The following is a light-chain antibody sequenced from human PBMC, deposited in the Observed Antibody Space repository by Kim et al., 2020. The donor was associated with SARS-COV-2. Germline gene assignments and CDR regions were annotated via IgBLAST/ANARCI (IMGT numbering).Light chain of an antibody. CDR2: GAS. CDR3: QQYYIWPPVT. Sequence: EIVMTQSPATLSVSPGERATLSCRASQSVSSNLAWYQQKPGQAPGLLIYGASTRATGIPARFSGSGSGTEFTLTISSLQSEDFAVYYCQQYYIWPPVTFGGGTKVDI. CDR1: QSVSSN. V-gene: IGKV3-15*01. J-gene: IGKJ4*01.